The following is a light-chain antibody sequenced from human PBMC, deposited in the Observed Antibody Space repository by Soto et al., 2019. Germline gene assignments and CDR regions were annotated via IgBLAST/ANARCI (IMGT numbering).Light chain of an antibody. CDR2: GAS. CDR1: QSVASNY. CDR3: QQYGHSPFA. J-gene: IGKJ3*01. V-gene: IGKV3-20*01. Sequence: EIVLTQSPGALSLSAGERATLSCRASQSVASNYVGWYQQQPGQAPRLLIYGASRRSTGISVRFGGSGSGTDFTLTISGVEPEDSAVYYCQQYGHSPFAFGPGTKLEI.